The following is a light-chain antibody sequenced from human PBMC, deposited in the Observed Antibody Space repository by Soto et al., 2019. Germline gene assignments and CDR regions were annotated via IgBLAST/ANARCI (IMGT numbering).Light chain of an antibody. Sequence: EIVMTQSPATLSVSPWERATLSCRASQSVSSNLAWYQQKPGQAPRLLINGASTRATGVPVRFSGRGSGTEFTLTISSLQSEDSAVYFCQQYNNWPFTFGPGTKVDIK. V-gene: IGKV3-15*01. CDR1: QSVSSN. J-gene: IGKJ3*01. CDR2: GAS. CDR3: QQYNNWPFT.